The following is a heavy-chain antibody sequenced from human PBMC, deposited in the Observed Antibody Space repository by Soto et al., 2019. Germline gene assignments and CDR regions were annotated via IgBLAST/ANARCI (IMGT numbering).Heavy chain of an antibody. D-gene: IGHD2-15*01. CDR1: GYTFTGYY. J-gene: IGHJ6*02. Sequence: GASVKVSCKASGYTFTGYYMHWVRQAPGQGLEWMGWINPNSGGTNYAQKFQGWVTMTRDTSISTAYMELSRLRSDDTAVYYCAKGQEDIVVVVAATYYYGMDVWGQGTTVTVSS. V-gene: IGHV1-2*04. CDR3: AKGQEDIVVVVAATYYYGMDV. CDR2: INPNSGGT.